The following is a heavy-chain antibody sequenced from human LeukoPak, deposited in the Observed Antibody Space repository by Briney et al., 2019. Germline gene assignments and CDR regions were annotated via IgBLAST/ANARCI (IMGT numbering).Heavy chain of an antibody. CDR3: ARSVLWFGELSFDAFDI. CDR1: GFTFSSYS. V-gene: IGHV3-21*04. J-gene: IGHJ3*02. Sequence: PGGSLRLSCAASGFTFSSYSMNWVRQALGKGLEWVSSLSTSSSYIYYADSLKGRFTISRDNAKNSLYLQMNSLRAEDTAVYYCARSVLWFGELSFDAFDIWGQGTMVTVSS. CDR2: LSTSSSYI. D-gene: IGHD3-10*01.